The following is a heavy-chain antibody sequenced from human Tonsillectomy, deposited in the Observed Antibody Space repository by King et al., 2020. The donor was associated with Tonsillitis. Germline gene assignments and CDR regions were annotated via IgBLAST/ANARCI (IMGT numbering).Heavy chain of an antibody. V-gene: IGHV4-39*01. CDR1: GGSISSTSYY. D-gene: IGHD2-21*02. Sequence: LQLQESGPGLVKPSETLSLTCTVSGGSISSTSYYWGWIRQPPGKGLEWIGSIYSSGSTYYNPSLKSRLTMSVDTSKNQFSLKLSSVTAADTAVYYCASHYCGGDCYPIAAFFDYWGQGTLVTVSS. CDR3: ASHYCGGDCYPIAAFFDY. J-gene: IGHJ4*02. CDR2: IYSSGST.